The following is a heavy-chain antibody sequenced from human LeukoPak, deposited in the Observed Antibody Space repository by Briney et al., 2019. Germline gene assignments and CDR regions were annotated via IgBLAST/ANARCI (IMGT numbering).Heavy chain of an antibody. CDR2: IYYSKNT. CDR3: VSPRGFSYGYFDY. V-gene: IGHV4-39*01. Sequence: PSETLSLTCTASGGSISSSSAYWGWIRQPPGKGLERIGSIYYSKNTYYNPSLKSRVTISADTSKNQFSLTLGSVSATDTAVYYCVSPRGFSYGYFDYWGQGTLVTVSS. CDR1: GGSISSSSAY. J-gene: IGHJ4*02. D-gene: IGHD5-18*01.